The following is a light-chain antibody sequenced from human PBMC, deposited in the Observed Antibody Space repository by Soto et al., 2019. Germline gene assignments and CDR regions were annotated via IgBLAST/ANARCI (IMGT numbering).Light chain of an antibody. CDR2: DVS. Sequence: ALTQPASVSGSPGQSITISCTGTSSDVGGYNYVSWYQQHPGKAPKLMIYDVSNRPSGVSNRFSGSRSGNTASLTIFGLQAEDEADYYCSSYTSSSGYVFGTGTKVTVL. V-gene: IGLV2-14*01. CDR3: SSYTSSSGYV. CDR1: SSDVGGYNY. J-gene: IGLJ1*01.